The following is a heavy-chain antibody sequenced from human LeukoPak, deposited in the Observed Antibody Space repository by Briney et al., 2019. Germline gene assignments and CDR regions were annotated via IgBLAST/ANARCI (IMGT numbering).Heavy chain of an antibody. Sequence: GGSLRLSCAASGFTFSSYAMHWVRQAPGKGLEWVAVISYDGSNKYYADSVKGRFTISRDNAKNSLYLQMNSLRAEDTAVYYCARDRRHSGSLFDYWGQGTLVTVSS. CDR1: GFTFSSYA. CDR2: ISYDGSNK. V-gene: IGHV3-30*04. D-gene: IGHD1-26*01. J-gene: IGHJ4*02. CDR3: ARDRRHSGSLFDY.